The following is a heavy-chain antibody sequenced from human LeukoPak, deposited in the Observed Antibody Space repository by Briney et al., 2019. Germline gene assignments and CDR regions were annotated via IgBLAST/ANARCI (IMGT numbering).Heavy chain of an antibody. CDR2: ISSSSSYI. Sequence: GGSLRLSCAASGFTFSSYSMNWVRQAPGKGLEWVSSISSSSSYIYYADSVKGRFTISRDNAKNSLYLQMNSLRAEDTAVYYCASAIVDTAMTPNYYYYMDVWGKGTTVTVSS. D-gene: IGHD5-18*01. CDR1: GFTFSSYS. V-gene: IGHV3-21*04. J-gene: IGHJ6*03. CDR3: ASAIVDTAMTPNYYYYMDV.